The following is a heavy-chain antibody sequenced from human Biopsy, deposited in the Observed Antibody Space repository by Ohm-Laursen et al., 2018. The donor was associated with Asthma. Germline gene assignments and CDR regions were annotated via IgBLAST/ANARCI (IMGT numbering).Heavy chain of an antibody. Sequence: SLRLSCTASGFTLTSYGMHWVRQAPGKGLEWVSVISYDGNNKYYVDSVKGRFIISRDTSNNTLYLQMNSLRPEDTAVYYCAKDIGLSATEDYAYHGLDVWGQGTTVTVSS. CDR3: AKDIGLSATEDYAYHGLDV. CDR1: GFTLTSYG. V-gene: IGHV3-30*18. CDR2: ISYDGNNK. J-gene: IGHJ6*02. D-gene: IGHD2-15*01.